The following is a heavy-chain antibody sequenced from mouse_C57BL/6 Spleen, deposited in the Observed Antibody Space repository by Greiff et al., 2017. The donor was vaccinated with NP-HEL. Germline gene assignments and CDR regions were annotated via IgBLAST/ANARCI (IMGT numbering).Heavy chain of an antibody. J-gene: IGHJ2*01. V-gene: IGHV1-26*01. Sequence: EVQLQQSGPELVKPGASVKISCKASGYTFTDYYMNWVKQSHGKSLEWIGDINPNNGGTSYNQKFKGKATLTVDKSSSTAYMELRSLTSEDSAVYYCARAGDDYLYYFDYWGQGTTLTVSS. D-gene: IGHD2-4*01. CDR2: INPNNGGT. CDR3: ARAGDDYLYYFDY. CDR1: GYTFTDYY.